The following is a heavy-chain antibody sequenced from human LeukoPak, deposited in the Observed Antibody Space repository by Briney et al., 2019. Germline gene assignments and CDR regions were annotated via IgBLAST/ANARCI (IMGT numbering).Heavy chain of an antibody. CDR1: GFTFSSYA. J-gene: IGHJ4*02. V-gene: IGHV3-30*04. CDR2: VSYDGSNK. Sequence: GGSLRLSCAASGFTFSSYAMHWVRQAPGKGLEWVAVVSYDGSNKYYADSVKGRFTISRDNSKNTPYLQMNSLRAEDTAVYYCARALRFPTLDYWGQGTLVTVSS. CDR3: ARALRFPTLDY.